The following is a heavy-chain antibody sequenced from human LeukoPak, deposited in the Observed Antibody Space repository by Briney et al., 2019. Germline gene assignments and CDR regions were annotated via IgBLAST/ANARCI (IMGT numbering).Heavy chain of an antibody. V-gene: IGHV3-74*01. CDR2: INSDATET. J-gene: IGHJ4*02. Sequence: GLVWVSGINSDATETVYADSVRGRFTISRDNAKNTLYLQMNSLRGEDTAVYYCASHLSGHWGQGTLVTVSS. CDR3: ASHLSGH.